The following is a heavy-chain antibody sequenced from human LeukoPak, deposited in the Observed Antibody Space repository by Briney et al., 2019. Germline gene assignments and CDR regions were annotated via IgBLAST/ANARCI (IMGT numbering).Heavy chain of an antibody. D-gene: IGHD3-22*01. CDR2: ISYDGGNK. J-gene: IGHJ4*02. CDR3: ARDRSKYYYDSSGYYPYYFDY. CDR1: GFTFSSYA. Sequence: GGSLRLSCAASGFTFSSYAMHWVRQAPGKGLEWVAVISYDGGNKYYADSVKGRFTISRDNSKNTLYLQMNSLRAEDTAVYYCARDRSKYYYDSSGYYPYYFDYWGQGTLVTVSS. V-gene: IGHV3-30*01.